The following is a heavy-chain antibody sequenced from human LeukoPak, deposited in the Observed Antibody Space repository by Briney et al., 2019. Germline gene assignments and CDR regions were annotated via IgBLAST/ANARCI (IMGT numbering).Heavy chain of an antibody. D-gene: IGHD5-24*01. CDR1: GFTFGDYA. CDR3: TRDRWGDGYTSRGMDV. V-gene: IGHV3-49*04. CDR2: IRSKDNDGTT. Sequence: QPGGSLRLSCTASGFTFGDYAISWVRQAPGKGLGWLGFIRSKDNDGTTAYAASVEGRFIISRDDSKSIAYLQMNDLKTEDTAVYYCTRDRWGDGYTSRGMDVWGKGTTVTISS. J-gene: IGHJ6*04.